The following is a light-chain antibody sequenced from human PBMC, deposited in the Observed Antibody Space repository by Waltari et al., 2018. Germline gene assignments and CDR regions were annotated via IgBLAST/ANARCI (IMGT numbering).Light chain of an antibody. CDR3: CSYAGRYTNYV. CDR1: RSDVGAYYY. J-gene: IGLJ1*01. Sequence: QSALTQPRSVSGSPGQSVTISCTGTRSDVGAYYYVSWYPQRPGKAPQLIIYDVTERPSGVPDRFPGSKSDNKASLTISGPQADDEADYYCCSYAGRYTNYVFGSGTKVTVL. CDR2: DVT. V-gene: IGLV2-11*01.